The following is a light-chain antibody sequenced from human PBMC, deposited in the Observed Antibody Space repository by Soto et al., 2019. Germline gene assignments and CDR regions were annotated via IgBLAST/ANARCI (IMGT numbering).Light chain of an antibody. V-gene: IGLV2-8*01. CDR2: EVT. CDR3: SSYTGNRDFYV. CDR1: SSDVGRFNF. Sequence: QSVLTQPPSASGSPGQSVTISCTGTSSDVGRFNFASWYQQHPGKAPRLLIYEVTKRPSGVPDRFSGSKSGNAASLTVSGLQAEDEADYFCSSYTGNRDFYVFGTGTKVTVL. J-gene: IGLJ1*01.